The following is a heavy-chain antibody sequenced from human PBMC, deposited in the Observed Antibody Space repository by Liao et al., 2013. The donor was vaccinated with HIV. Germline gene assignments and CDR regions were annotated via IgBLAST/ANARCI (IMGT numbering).Heavy chain of an antibody. CDR3: ARIHSSSLGPFYYHYMDV. CDR2: IYSSGST. Sequence: HLQESGPGLVKPSETLSLICSVSGGSISSSNYYWGWIRQPPGKGLEWIGTIYSSGSTYYNPSLKSRVTISVDTSKKQFSLRLSSVTAADTAVYYCARIHSSSLGPFYYHYMDVWGKGTTVTVSS. CDR1: GGSISSSNYY. V-gene: IGHV4-39*07. D-gene: IGHD6-13*01. J-gene: IGHJ6*03.